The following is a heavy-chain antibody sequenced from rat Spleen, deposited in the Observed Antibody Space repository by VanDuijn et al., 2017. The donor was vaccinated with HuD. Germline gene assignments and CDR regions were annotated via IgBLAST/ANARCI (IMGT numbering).Heavy chain of an antibody. V-gene: IGHV2-43*01. Sequence: QVQLQESGPGLVPPSQTLSLTCPVSAFSLTNYHVSWLRQPPGKGLEWMGVIWTGGATAYNSLLKSRLSISKDTSKSQVFLKMNSLQTEDTATYYCARDSIAAIDYDMDAWGQGALVTVSS. CDR3: ARDSIAAIDYDMDA. CDR2: IWTGGAT. CDR1: AFSLTNYH. D-gene: IGHD1-2*01. J-gene: IGHJ4*01.